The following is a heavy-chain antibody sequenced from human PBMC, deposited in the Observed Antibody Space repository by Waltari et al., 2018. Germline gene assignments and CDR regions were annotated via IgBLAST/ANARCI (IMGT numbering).Heavy chain of an antibody. CDR1: GYTFTGYY. CDR3: ASRRRMSDGYNYPDY. V-gene: IGHV1-2*02. CDR2: INPTSGGT. Sequence: QVQLVQSGAEVKKPGASVKVSCKASGYTFTGYYMHWVRQAPGQGLEWMGWINPTSGGTNYAQKFQGRVTMTRDPSISTAYMELSRLRSDDTAVYYGASRRRMSDGYNYPDYWGQGTLVTVSS. J-gene: IGHJ4*02. D-gene: IGHD5-12*01.